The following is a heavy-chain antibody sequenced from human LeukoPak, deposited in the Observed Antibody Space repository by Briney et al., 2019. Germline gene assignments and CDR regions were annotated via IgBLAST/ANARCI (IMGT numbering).Heavy chain of an antibody. CDR1: GYTFTSYY. J-gene: IGHJ6*03. CDR3: ARSTANYDILTGYSHYYYMDV. D-gene: IGHD3-9*01. CDR2: INPSGGST. Sequence: ASVKVSCKASGYTFTSYYMHWVRQAPGQGLEWMGIINPSGGSTSYAQKFQGRVTMTRDMSTSTVYMELSSLRSEDTAVYYCARSTANYDILTGYSHYYYMDVWGKGTTVTVSS. V-gene: IGHV1-46*01.